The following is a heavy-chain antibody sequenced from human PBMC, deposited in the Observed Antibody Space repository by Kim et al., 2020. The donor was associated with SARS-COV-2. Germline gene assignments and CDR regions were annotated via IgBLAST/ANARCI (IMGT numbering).Heavy chain of an antibody. V-gene: IGHV3-23*03. CDR3: ARLGKEDWLAKYYFDH. D-gene: IGHD3-9*01. J-gene: IGHJ4*02. CDR2: IYSDASGT. CDR1: GFPFSSYA. Sequence: GGSLRLSCAASGFPFSSYAMGWVRQAPGKGLEWVSAIYSDASGTYYADSVKGRFTIYRDNSKNTLSLQMNSLRAEDTAIYYCARLGKEDWLAKYYFDHCGRGNLGTVSS.